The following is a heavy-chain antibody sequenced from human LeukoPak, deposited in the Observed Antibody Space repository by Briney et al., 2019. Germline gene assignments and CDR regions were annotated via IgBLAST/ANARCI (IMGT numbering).Heavy chain of an antibody. CDR3: ATDYDILTGYYIPLFY. CDR2: ISSSSGTI. V-gene: IGHV3-48*02. D-gene: IGHD3-9*01. J-gene: IGHJ4*02. CDR1: GFTFSSYS. Sequence: PGGSLRLSCAASGFTFSSYSMNWVRQAPGKGLQWVSYISSSSGTIYYADSVKGRFTISRDNAKNSLYLQMNSLRDEDTAVYYCATDYDILTGYYIPLFYWGEGTVVSVSS.